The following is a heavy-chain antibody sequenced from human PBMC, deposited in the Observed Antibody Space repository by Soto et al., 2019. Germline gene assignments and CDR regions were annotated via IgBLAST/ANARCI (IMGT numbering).Heavy chain of an antibody. V-gene: IGHV1-24*01. J-gene: IGHJ4*02. CDR3: ATGGPGYSYGQFDY. CDR1: GYTLTELS. Sequence: ASVKVSCKVSGYTLTELSMHWVRQAPGKGLEWMGGFDPEDGETIYAQKFQGRVTMTEDTSTDTAYMELSSLRSEDTAVYYCATGGPGYSYGQFDYWGQATLVTACS. CDR2: FDPEDGET. D-gene: IGHD5-18*01.